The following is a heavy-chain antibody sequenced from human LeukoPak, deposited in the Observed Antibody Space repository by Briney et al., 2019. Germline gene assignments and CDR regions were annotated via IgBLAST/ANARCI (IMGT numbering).Heavy chain of an antibody. Sequence: PSETLSLTCTVSGGSISSYYWSWIRQPAGKGLEWIGRIYTSGSTNYNPSLKSRVTMSVDTSKNQFSLKLSSVTAADTAVYYCARDSWFGEESYYYYYMDVWGKGTTVTISS. CDR1: GGSISSYY. V-gene: IGHV4-4*07. J-gene: IGHJ6*03. CDR3: ARDSWFGEESYYYYYMDV. D-gene: IGHD3-10*01. CDR2: IYTSGST.